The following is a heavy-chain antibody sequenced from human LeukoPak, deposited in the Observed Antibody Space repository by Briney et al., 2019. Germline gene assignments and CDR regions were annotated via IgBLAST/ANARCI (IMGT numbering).Heavy chain of an antibody. CDR1: GYTFTGYF. J-gene: IGHJ4*02. CDR3: ARAQARTLGY. CDR2: INPNSGDT. D-gene: IGHD6-6*01. V-gene: IGHV1-2*02. Sequence: GASVKVSCKASGYTFTGYFMHWVRQAPGQGLEWMGWINPNSGDTNYAQKFQGRVTMTRDTSISTAYMELTRLRSDDTAVYYCARAQARTLGYWGQGTLVTVSS.